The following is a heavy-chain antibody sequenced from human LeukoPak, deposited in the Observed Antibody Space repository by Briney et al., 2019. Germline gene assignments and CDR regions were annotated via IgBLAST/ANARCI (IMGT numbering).Heavy chain of an antibody. Sequence: PSETLSLTCAVYGGSLSGYYWSWIRQPPGKGLEWIGEINHSGSTNYNPSLKSRVTISVDTSKNQFSLKLSSVTAADTAVYYCARDLGLKFPFDYWGQGTLVTVSS. CDR1: GGSLSGYY. J-gene: IGHJ4*02. CDR3: ARDLGLKFPFDY. V-gene: IGHV4-34*01. CDR2: INHSGST.